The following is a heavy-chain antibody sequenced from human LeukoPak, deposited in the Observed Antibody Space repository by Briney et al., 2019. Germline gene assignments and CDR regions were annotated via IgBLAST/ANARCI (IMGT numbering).Heavy chain of an antibody. CDR2: INHSGSN. Sequence: SETLSLTCAVYGWSFSGYYWSWIRQPPGKGLEWIGEINHSGSNNYNPSLKSRVTISVDTSKNQFSLKLSSVTAADTAVYYCARGRSIVVVPAATPAMDVWGKGTTVTVSS. J-gene: IGHJ6*03. D-gene: IGHD2-2*01. CDR1: GWSFSGYY. CDR3: ARGRSIVVVPAATPAMDV. V-gene: IGHV4-34*01.